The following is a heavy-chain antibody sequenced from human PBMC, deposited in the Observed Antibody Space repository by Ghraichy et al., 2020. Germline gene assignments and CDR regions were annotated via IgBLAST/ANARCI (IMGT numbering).Heavy chain of an antibody. CDR2: IKKDGSEK. V-gene: IGHV3-7*01. CDR1: GFIFSGYW. Sequence: LSLTCAASGFIFSGYWMSWVRQAPGKGPEWVANIKKDGSEKYYVDSVKGRFTISRDNAQTSLYLQMNSLRAEDTAVYYCARDLGSGWYFDYWGQGTLVTVSS. D-gene: IGHD6-19*01. CDR3: ARDLGSGWYFDY. J-gene: IGHJ4*02.